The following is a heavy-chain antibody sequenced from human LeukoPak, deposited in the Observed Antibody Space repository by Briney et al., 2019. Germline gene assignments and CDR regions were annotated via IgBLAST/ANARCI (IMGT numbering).Heavy chain of an antibody. CDR2: ISAYNGNT. J-gene: IGHJ5*02. Sequence: ASVKVSCKASGYTFTSYGISWVRQAPGRGLEWMGWISAYNGNTNYAQKLQGRVTMTTDTSTSTAYMELRSLRSDDTAVYYCAREFRYSSGWLQGPNINWFDPWGQGTLVTVSS. V-gene: IGHV1-18*01. CDR1: GYTFTSYG. D-gene: IGHD6-19*01. CDR3: AREFRYSSGWLQGPNINWFDP.